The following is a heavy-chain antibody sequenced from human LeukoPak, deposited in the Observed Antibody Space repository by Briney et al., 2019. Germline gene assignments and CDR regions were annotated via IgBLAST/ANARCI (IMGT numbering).Heavy chain of an antibody. D-gene: IGHD4/OR15-4a*01. CDR2: IYTSGST. V-gene: IGHV4-61*02. CDR3: GTSLIDLLGVAYDAFV. Sequence: PSQTLSLTCTVSGGSISSGSYYWSWIRQPAGKGLEWIGRIYTSGSTNYNPSLKSRVTISVDTSKNQFSLKLSSVTAADTAVYYCGTSLIDLLGVAYDAFVWGQGTMVTVSS. J-gene: IGHJ3*01. CDR1: GGSISSGSYY.